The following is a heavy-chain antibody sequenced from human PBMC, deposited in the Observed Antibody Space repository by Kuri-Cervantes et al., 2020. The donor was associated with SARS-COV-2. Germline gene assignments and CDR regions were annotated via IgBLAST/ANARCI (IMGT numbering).Heavy chain of an antibody. CDR1: GFTFSSYW. J-gene: IGHJ6*03. Sequence: GESLKISCAASGFTFSSYWMSWVRQAPGKGLEWVANIKQDGSEKYYVDSVKGRFTISRDNAKNSLYLQMNSLRAEDTAVYYCAREDFYYLDVWGKGTTVTVSS. CDR2: IKQDGSEK. CDR3: AREDFYYLDV. V-gene: IGHV3-7*01.